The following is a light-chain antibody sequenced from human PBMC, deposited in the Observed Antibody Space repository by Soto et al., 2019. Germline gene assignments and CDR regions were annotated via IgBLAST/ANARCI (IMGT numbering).Light chain of an antibody. CDR3: QQYGSSPRT. V-gene: IGKV3-20*01. Sequence: IVLTQSPGTLSLSPGQRATLSCRASERIYSAYLGWYQQKPGQAPRLLIYGASSRATGIPDRFSGSGSGTDFTLTISRLEPEDFAVYYCQQYGSSPRTFGQGTKVDIK. J-gene: IGKJ1*01. CDR1: ERIYSAY. CDR2: GAS.